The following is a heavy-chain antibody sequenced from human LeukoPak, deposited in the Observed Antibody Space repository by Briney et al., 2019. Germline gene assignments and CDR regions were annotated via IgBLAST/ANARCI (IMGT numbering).Heavy chain of an antibody. CDR1: GFTFSSYW. CDR2: IKQDGSEK. Sequence: GGSLRLSCAASGFTFSSYWMSWVRQAPGKGLEWVANIKQDGSEKYYVDSVKGRFIISRDNAKNSLYLQMNSLTADDTAVYHCATNQDYKFGFWGQGSLVSVSS. V-gene: IGHV3-7*01. D-gene: IGHD3-16*01. CDR3: ATNQDYKFGF. J-gene: IGHJ4*02.